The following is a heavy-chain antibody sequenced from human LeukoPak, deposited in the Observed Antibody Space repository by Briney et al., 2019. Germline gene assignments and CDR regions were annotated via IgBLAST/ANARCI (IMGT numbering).Heavy chain of an antibody. CDR3: ARDQREQWLFRDHYFDY. V-gene: IGHV1-2*02. Sequence: ASVKVSCKASGYTFTGYYMHWVRQAPGQGLEWVGWINPNSGGTNYAQKFQGRVTMTRDTSISTAYMELSRLRSDDTAVYYCARDQREQWLFRDHYFDYWGQGTLVTVSS. D-gene: IGHD6-19*01. CDR1: GYTFTGYY. J-gene: IGHJ4*02. CDR2: INPNSGGT.